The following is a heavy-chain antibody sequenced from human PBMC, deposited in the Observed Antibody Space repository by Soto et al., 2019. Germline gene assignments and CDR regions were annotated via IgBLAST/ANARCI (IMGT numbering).Heavy chain of an antibody. CDR2: IYFSGST. CDR1: GGSISTYY. V-gene: IGHV4-59*08. D-gene: IGHD6-13*01. J-gene: IGHJ6*03. CDR3: ARRTPGYSTNWIPYYMDV. Sequence: SETLSLTCTVSGGSISTYYWTWVRQPPGKRLEWIGYIYFSGSTSYNPSLKNRVTISVDTSKNQFSLKLSSVTAADTAIYYCARRTPGYSTNWIPYYMDVWSKGTTVTVSS.